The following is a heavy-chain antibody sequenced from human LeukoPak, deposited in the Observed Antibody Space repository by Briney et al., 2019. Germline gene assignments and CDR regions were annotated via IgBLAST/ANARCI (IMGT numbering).Heavy chain of an antibody. J-gene: IGHJ4*02. D-gene: IGHD3-22*01. CDR3: ARRAKMGDSTLDY. CDR2: IYYSGST. Sequence: SETLSLTCTVSGGSISSGGYYWSWIRQHPGKGLEWIGYIYYSGSTYYNPSLKSRVTISVDKSENQFSLKLSSVTAADTAVYYCARRAKMGDSTLDYWGQGTLVTVSS. CDR1: GGSISSGGYY. V-gene: IGHV4-31*03.